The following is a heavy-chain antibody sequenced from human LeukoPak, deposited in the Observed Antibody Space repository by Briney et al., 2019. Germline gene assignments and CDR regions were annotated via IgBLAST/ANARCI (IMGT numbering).Heavy chain of an antibody. CDR1: GGTFSSYA. J-gene: IGHJ4*02. V-gene: IGHV1-69*05. Sequence: SVKVSCKASGGTFSSYAISWVRQAPGQGLEWMGRIIPIFGTANYAQKFQGRVTITTDESTSTAYMGLSSLRSEDTAVYYCARNIDILTGAYYFDYWGQGTLVTVSS. D-gene: IGHD3-9*01. CDR3: ARNIDILTGAYYFDY. CDR2: IIPIFGTA.